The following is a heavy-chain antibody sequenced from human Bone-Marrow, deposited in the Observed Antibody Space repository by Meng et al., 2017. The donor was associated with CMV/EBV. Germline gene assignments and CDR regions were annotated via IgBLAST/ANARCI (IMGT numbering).Heavy chain of an antibody. V-gene: IGHV3-9*01. CDR3: AKDTNYYGSGEGFDAFDI. J-gene: IGHJ3*02. D-gene: IGHD3-10*01. CDR1: GFTFDDYA. Sequence: SLKISCAASGFTFDDYAMHWVRQAPGKGLEWVSGISWNSGSIGYADSVKGRFTISRDNAKNSLYLQMNSLRAEDTALYYCAKDTNYYGSGEGFDAFDIWGQRKMVNV. CDR2: ISWNSGSI.